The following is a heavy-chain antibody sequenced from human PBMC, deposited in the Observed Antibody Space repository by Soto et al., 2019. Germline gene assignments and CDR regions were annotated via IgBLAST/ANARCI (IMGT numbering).Heavy chain of an antibody. CDR2: IIPIFATA. D-gene: IGHD1-20*01. CDR1: GGTFSSYA. V-gene: IGHV1-69*05. J-gene: IGHJ6*02. CDR3: ARSITGTVSYYYGMDV. Sequence: QVQLVQSGAEVKKPGSSVKVSYKASGGTFSSYAISWVRQAPGQGLEWMGGIIPIFATADYAQKFQGRVTIXXDESTSTAYMELSSLRSEDTAVYYCARSITGTVSYYYGMDVWGQGTTVTVSS.